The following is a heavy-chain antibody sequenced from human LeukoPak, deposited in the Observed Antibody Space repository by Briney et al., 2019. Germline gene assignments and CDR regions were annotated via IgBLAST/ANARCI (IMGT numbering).Heavy chain of an antibody. V-gene: IGHV3-74*01. J-gene: IGHJ4*02. CDR1: GFTFSSYW. Sequence: PGGSLRLSCAASGFTFSSYWMHWVRQAPGKGLVWVSRINSDGSSTSYADSVKGRFTISRDNAKNTLYLQINSLRAEDTAVYYCARDLPPHSDGSSGWQAPHYWGQGTLVTVSS. D-gene: IGHD6-19*01. CDR3: ARDLPPHSDGSSGWQAPHY. CDR2: INSDGSST.